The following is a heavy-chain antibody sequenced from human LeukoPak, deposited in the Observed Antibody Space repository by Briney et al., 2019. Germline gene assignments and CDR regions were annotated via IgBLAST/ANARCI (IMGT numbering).Heavy chain of an antibody. J-gene: IGHJ4*02. Sequence: PGGSLRLSCAASGFTFDDYGMSWVRQAPGKGLQCVSGINWDGGSTGYADSVKGRFTISRDNAKNSLYLQMNSLRAEDTALYYCARSPQQWELPDFDYWGQGTLVTVSS. CDR3: ARSPQQWELPDFDY. CDR1: GFTFDDYG. D-gene: IGHD1-26*01. CDR2: INWDGGST. V-gene: IGHV3-20*04.